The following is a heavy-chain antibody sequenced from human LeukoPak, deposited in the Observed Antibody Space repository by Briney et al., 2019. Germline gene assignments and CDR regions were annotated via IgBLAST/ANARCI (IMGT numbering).Heavy chain of an antibody. Sequence: SETLSLTCTVSGGSISSYYWSWIRQPPGKGLEWIGYIYYSGSTNYNPSLKSRVTISVDTSKNQFSLKLSSVTAADTAVYYCAKDQWDWAMAPTDYWGQGTLVTVSS. CDR2: IYYSGST. V-gene: IGHV4-59*01. CDR1: GGSISSYY. J-gene: IGHJ4*02. CDR3: AKDQWDWAMAPTDY. D-gene: IGHD3/OR15-3a*01.